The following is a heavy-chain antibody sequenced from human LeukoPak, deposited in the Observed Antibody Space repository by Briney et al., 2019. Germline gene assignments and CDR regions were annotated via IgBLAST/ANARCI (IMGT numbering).Heavy chain of an antibody. J-gene: IGHJ5*02. CDR3: ATDGAGFDT. V-gene: IGHV3-23*01. Sequence: GSLRLSCAASGFTFSSYAMSWVRQAPGKGLEWVSAISGSGGSTYYADSVKGRFTISRDNAKKSLYLEMNNLRAEDTAVYYCATDGAGFDTWGQGVLVTVSS. CDR1: GFTFSSYA. CDR2: ISGSGGST.